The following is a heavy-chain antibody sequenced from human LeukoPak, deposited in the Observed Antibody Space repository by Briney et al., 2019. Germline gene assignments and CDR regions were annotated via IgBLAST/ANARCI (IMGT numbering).Heavy chain of an antibody. CDR3: ARGYASGCYST. CDR1: GGSNSGDY. Sequence: SETLSLTCTMSGGSNSGDYWSWIRQPAGEGLEWIGRIYPSGSAYLNPSLKSRVSMSVDMSKSQIFLKVDSVTAADTAVYYCARGYASGCYSTWGQGILVTVSS. CDR2: IYPSGSA. V-gene: IGHV4-4*07. D-gene: IGHD3-10*01. J-gene: IGHJ5*02.